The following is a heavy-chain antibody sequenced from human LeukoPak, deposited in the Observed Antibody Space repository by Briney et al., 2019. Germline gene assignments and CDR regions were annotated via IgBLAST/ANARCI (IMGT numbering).Heavy chain of an antibody. CDR2: FGHSGTI. J-gene: IGHJ4*02. V-gene: IGHV3-69-1*01. D-gene: IGHD4-17*01. Sequence: GGSLRLSGAASGFHFSAYDMHWVRQAPGEGLEWVAYFGHSGTIYYADSVRGRFTISRDNAKNSLHLQMNSLRADDTAVYYCAGYGDYPYWGQGTPVTVSS. CDR3: AGYGDYPY. CDR1: GFHFSAYD.